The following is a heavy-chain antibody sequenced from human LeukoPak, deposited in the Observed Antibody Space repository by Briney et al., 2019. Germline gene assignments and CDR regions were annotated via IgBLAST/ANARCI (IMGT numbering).Heavy chain of an antibody. CDR1: GFTISTHE. J-gene: IGHJ4*02. Sequence: PGGSLRLSCAASGFTISTHEMNWVRQAPGKGLEWLSYISDSGNTIYYADSVKGRFTISRDTAKNSLYLQMNSLRADDTAVYYCARYSGSYRDSWGQGTLVTVSS. V-gene: IGHV3-48*03. D-gene: IGHD1-26*01. CDR2: ISDSGNTI. CDR3: ARYSGSYRDS.